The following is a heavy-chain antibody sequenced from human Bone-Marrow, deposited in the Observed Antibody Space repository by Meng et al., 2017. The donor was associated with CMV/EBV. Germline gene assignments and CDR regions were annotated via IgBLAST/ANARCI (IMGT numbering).Heavy chain of an antibody. CDR1: GYTFTGYY. J-gene: IGHJ4*02. D-gene: IGHD3-22*01. CDR3: ARVYPITIIAVVHPHQFDY. CDR2: INPNSGGT. Sequence: ASVKVSCKASGYTFTGYYMHWVRQAPGQGLEWMGWINPNSGGTNYAQKFQGRVTMTRDTSISTAYMELSRLRSDDTAVYYCARVYPITIIAVVHPHQFDYCFQGTLVTVSS. V-gene: IGHV1-2*02.